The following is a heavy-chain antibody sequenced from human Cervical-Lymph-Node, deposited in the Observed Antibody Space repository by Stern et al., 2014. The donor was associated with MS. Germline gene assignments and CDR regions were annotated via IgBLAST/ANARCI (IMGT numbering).Heavy chain of an antibody. D-gene: IGHD3/OR15-3a*01. J-gene: IGHJ4*02. CDR2: IHHSGST. CDR1: GDSVSGRTW. Sequence: QLQLQESGPGLVKPSGTLSLTCTVSGDSVSGRTWWTWVRQSPGKGLEWIGRIHHSGSTDYNPSLKSRVTMSLDTSKNHLSLSLESVTAADTAMYFCARWRGTGLFDYWGQGTLVTVSS. CDR3: ARWRGTGLFDY. V-gene: IGHV4-4*02.